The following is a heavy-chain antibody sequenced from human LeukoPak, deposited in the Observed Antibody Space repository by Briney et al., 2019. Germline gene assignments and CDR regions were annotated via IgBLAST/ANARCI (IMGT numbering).Heavy chain of an antibody. Sequence: SETLSLTCTVSGNSISSSSYYWVWIRQPPGTGLEWIGSINYYGKTYYNPSVKSRVTISVDTSKNQFSLKLSSVTAADTAVYYCARDSKWESYYFDYWGQGTLVTVSS. CDR3: ARDSKWESYYFDY. CDR2: INYYGKT. J-gene: IGHJ4*02. CDR1: GNSISSSSYY. D-gene: IGHD1-26*01. V-gene: IGHV4-39*07.